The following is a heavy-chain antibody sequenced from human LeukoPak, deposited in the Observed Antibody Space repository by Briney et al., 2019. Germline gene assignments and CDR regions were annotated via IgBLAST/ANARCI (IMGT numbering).Heavy chain of an antibody. V-gene: IGHV4-34*01. CDR3: ARRIYYGRSAYYSY. J-gene: IGHJ4*02. CDR2: INHSGST. Sequence: SETLSLTCAVYGGSFSGYYWSWIRQPPGKGLEWIGEINHSGSTNYNPSLKSRVTISVDTSKNQFSLKLTSVTAADTAVYYCARRIYYGRSAYYSYWGQGTLVTVSS. D-gene: IGHD3-22*01. CDR1: GGSFSGYY.